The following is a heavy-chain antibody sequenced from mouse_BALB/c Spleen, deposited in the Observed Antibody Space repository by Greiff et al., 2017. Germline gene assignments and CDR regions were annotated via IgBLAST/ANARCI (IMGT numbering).Heavy chain of an antibody. Sequence: QVQLQQSGPGLVQPSQSLSITCTVSGFSLTSYGVHWVRQSPGKGLEWLGVIWSGGSTDYNAAFISRLSISKDNSKSQVFFKMNSLQANDTAIYYCARKAQIYYDYEGFAYWGQGTLVTVSA. J-gene: IGHJ3*01. CDR1: GFSLTSYG. CDR3: ARKAQIYYDYEGFAY. CDR2: IWSGGST. V-gene: IGHV2-2*02. D-gene: IGHD2-4*01.